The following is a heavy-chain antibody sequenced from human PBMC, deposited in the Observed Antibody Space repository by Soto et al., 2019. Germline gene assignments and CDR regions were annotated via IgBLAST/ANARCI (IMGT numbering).Heavy chain of an antibody. CDR1: GFTFDDYA. V-gene: IGHV3-9*01. D-gene: IGHD3-22*01. CDR3: AKGRGDSGYYSRLDY. CDR2: ISWNRGSI. Sequence: PGGSLRLSCAASGFTFDDYAMHWVRQAPGKGLEWVSGISWNRGSIGYADSVKGRFTISRNNAKNSLYLQMNSLRAEDTALYYCAKGRGDSGYYSRLDYWGQGTLVTVSS. J-gene: IGHJ4*02.